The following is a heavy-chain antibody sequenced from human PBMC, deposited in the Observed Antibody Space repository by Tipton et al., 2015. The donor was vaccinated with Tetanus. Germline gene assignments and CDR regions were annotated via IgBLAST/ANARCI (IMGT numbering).Heavy chain of an antibody. V-gene: IGHV4-61*08. CDR1: GGSVRSGDYS. J-gene: IGHJ4*02. CDR3: ARANYDFPKKGPFDS. Sequence: TLSLTCTVSGGSVRSGDYSWNWIRQPPGKGLEWLAYVSYSGRPNSNYSLKSRIPISQDTSKNQFSLRLTSVTAAETAVYYLARANYDFPKKGPFDSWGQGSLVIVS. CDR2: VSYSGRP. D-gene: IGHD3-3*01.